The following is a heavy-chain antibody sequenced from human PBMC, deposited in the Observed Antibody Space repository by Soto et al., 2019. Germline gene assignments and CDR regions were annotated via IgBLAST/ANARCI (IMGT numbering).Heavy chain of an antibody. J-gene: IGHJ4*02. V-gene: IGHV1-24*01. Sequence: ASVKVSCKVAGHSLTDLSTHWVRQGPGRGLEWLGGFDPEEGEIIYAQNFQGRIRLTEDTPTDTAFMELNSLKSEDTAIYYCATTRTTYVYDFDSWGQGTLVTVS. CDR3: ATTRTTYVYDFDS. CDR1: GHSLTDLS. D-gene: IGHD3-16*01. CDR2: FDPEEGEI.